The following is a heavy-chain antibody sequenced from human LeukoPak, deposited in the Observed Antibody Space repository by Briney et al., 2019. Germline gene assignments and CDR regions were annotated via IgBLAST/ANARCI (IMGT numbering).Heavy chain of an antibody. D-gene: IGHD5-12*01. Sequence: SGGSLRLSXAASGFTFSSYAMSWVRQTPGKGLEWVSAISGSGGSTYYADSVKGRFTISRDNSKNTLYLQMNSLRAEDTAVYYCAKDPATWTDYWGQGTLVTVSS. CDR2: ISGSGGST. CDR1: GFTFSSYA. CDR3: AKDPATWTDY. V-gene: IGHV3-23*01. J-gene: IGHJ4*02.